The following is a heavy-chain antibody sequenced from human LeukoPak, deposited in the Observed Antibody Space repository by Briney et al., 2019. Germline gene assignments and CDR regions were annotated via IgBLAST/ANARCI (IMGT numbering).Heavy chain of an antibody. J-gene: IGHJ4*02. Sequence: GGSLRLSCAASGFTFSDSSMSWIRQAPGKGLECISYINSGGGSIYYADSVKGRFTISRDNAKNSLYLQMNNVRAEDTAVYYCAIVRPAQARVGLNWGQGTLVTVSS. CDR2: INSGGGSI. D-gene: IGHD3-16*01. CDR3: AIVRPAQARVGLN. CDR1: GFTFSDSS. V-gene: IGHV3-11*04.